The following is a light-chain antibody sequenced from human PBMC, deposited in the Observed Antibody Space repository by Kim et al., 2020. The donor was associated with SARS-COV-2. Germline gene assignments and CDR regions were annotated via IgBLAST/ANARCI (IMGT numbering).Light chain of an antibody. Sequence: GQSLTISCTGTSSDVGSYNLVSWYQQHPGKAPNLMIYEVSKRPSGVSNRFSGSKSGNTASLTISGLQAEDEADYYCCSYAGSSTWVFGGGTQLTVL. CDR2: EVS. J-gene: IGLJ3*02. V-gene: IGLV2-23*02. CDR1: SSDVGSYNL. CDR3: CSYAGSSTWV.